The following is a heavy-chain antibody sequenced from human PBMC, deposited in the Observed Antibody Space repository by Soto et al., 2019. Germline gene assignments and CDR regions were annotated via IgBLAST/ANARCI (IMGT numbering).Heavy chain of an antibody. CDR2: IIPIFGTA. V-gene: IGHV1-69*06. D-gene: IGHD3-10*01. CDR3: ARDWVTMVRGLKQNGDMDV. Sequence: SVKVSCKASVGSFSGYAISWVRQAPGQGLEWMGGIIPIFGTANYAQKFQGRVTITADKSTSTAYMELSSLRSEDTAVYYCARDWVTMVRGLKQNGDMDVWGQGTTVTVSS. J-gene: IGHJ6*02. CDR1: VGSFSGYA.